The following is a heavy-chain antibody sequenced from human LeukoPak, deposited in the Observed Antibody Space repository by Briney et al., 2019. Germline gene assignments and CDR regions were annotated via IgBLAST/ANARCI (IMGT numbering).Heavy chain of an antibody. V-gene: IGHV3-49*03. CDR2: IRSSIYGGTP. D-gene: IGHD1-1*01. CDR1: GFTFREFA. Sequence: PGRSLRLSCTSSGFTFREFAVSWFRQAPGKGLEWTGFIRSSIYGGTPKAAASVKGRFIFSRDDSKGVAYLRMNSLKTDDTAVYYCSREWGNGNDLRPDSWGQGTLVTVSS. CDR3: SREWGNGNDLRPDS. J-gene: IGHJ4*02.